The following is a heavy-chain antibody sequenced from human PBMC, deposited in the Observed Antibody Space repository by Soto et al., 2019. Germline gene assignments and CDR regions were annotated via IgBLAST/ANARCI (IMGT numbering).Heavy chain of an antibody. D-gene: IGHD6-19*01. V-gene: IGHV3-30*18. Sequence: QVQLVESGGGVVQPGESLKVACAASGFTVATTGMHWVRQAPGKGLEWVAMISHSGTSKVYIDSVQGRFTISRDNAKNNLYLQMSSLRPEDTVIYYCAKDWGSSGWFNWFNPWGQGVLVTVSS. CDR2: ISHSGTSK. J-gene: IGHJ5*02. CDR3: AKDWGSSGWFNWFNP. CDR1: GFTVATTG.